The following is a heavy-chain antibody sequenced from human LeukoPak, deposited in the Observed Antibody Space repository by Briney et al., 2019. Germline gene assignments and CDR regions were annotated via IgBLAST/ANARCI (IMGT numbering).Heavy chain of an antibody. CDR3: ASSKRGTYRFDAYDI. D-gene: IGHD3-16*02. J-gene: IGHJ3*02. V-gene: IGHV3-7*01. CDR2: IKQDGSEK. CDR1: AFTFSSYW. Sequence: GGSLRLSCAASAFTFSSYWMSWVRQAPGKGLEWVANIKQDGSEKNYVDSVKGRFTISSDHAKRSINLQMSSLRVEDTAVYYCASSKRGTYRFDAYDIWGQGTMVTVSS.